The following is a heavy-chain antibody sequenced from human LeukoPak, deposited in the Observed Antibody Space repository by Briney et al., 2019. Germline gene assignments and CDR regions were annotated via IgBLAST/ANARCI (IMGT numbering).Heavy chain of an antibody. J-gene: IGHJ5*02. V-gene: IGHV4-39*01. CDR2: IYYSGST. CDR1: GGSISSSSYY. Sequence: PSDTLSLTCTVSGGSISSSSYYWGWIRQPPGKGLEWIGSIYYSGSTYYNPSLKSRVTISVDTSKNQFSLKLSSVTAADTAVYYCARSSGYSSSGGLNWFDTWGQGTLVTVSS. D-gene: IGHD6-13*01. CDR3: ARSSGYSSSGGLNWFDT.